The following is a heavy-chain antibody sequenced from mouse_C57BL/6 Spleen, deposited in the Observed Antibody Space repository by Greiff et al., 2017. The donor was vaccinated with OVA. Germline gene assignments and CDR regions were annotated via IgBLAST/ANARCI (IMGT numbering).Heavy chain of an antibody. J-gene: IGHJ4*01. V-gene: IGHV5-17*01. D-gene: IGHD3-2*02. CDR2: ISSGSSTI. CDR3: ARPHSSGYGAMDY. CDR1: GFTFSDYG. Sequence: EVKLMESGGGLVKPGGSLKLSCAASGFTFSDYGMHWVRQAPEKGLEWVAYISSGSSTIYYADTVKGRFTISRDNAKNTLFLQMTSLRSEDTAMYYCARPHSSGYGAMDYWGQGTSVTVSS.